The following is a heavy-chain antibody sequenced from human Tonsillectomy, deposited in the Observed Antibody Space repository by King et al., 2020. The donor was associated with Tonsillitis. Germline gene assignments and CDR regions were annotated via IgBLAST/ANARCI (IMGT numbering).Heavy chain of an antibody. D-gene: IGHD2-21*02. CDR3: AKEWHIVVVTARPPFDY. V-gene: IGHV3-30*18. CDR2: ISYDGTNK. CDR1: GFTFSSYG. Sequence: VQLVESGGGVVQPGRSLRLSCAASGFTFSSYGMHWVRQAPGKGLEWVAVISYDGTNKYYADSVKGRFTISRDNSKNTPYLQMNSLRAEDTAVYYCAKEWHIVVVTARPPFDYWGQGALVTVSS. J-gene: IGHJ4*02.